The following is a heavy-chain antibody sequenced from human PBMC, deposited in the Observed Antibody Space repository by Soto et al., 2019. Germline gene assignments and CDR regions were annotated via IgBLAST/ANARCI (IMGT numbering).Heavy chain of an antibody. D-gene: IGHD3-22*01. CDR1: GFSLSTSGMC. CDR3: ARGPYDSSGYYYFDY. J-gene: IGHJ4*02. Sequence: GSGPTLVNPTQTLTLTCTFSGFSLSTSGMCVSWIRQPPGKALEWLALIDWDDDKYYSTSLKTRLTISKDTSKNQVVLTMTNMDPVDTATYYCARGPYDSSGYYYFDYWGQGTLVTVSS. V-gene: IGHV2-70*01. CDR2: IDWDDDK.